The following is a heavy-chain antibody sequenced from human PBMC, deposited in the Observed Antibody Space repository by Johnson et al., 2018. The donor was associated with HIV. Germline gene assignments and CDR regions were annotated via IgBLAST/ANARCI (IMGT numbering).Heavy chain of an antibody. CDR2: INWIGGST. Sequence: VQLVESGGGLVQPGGSLRLSCAASGFTFSSYAMSWVRQAPGKGLEWVSGINWIGGSTGYADSVKGRFTIPRDNAKNSLYLQMNSLRAEDTALYYCARERLLTWGRSDAFDIWGQGTMVTVSS. CDR3: ARERLLTWGRSDAFDI. J-gene: IGHJ3*02. V-gene: IGHV3-20*04. D-gene: IGHD3-16*01. CDR1: GFTFSSYA.